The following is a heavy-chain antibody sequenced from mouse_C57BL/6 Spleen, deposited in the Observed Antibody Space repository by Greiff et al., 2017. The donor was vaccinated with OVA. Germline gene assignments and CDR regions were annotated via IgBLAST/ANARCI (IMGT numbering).Heavy chain of an antibody. CDR1: GYTFTDYE. V-gene: IGHV1-15*01. J-gene: IGHJ1*03. D-gene: IGHD1-1*01. CDR2: IDPETGGT. Sequence: VKLMESGAELVRPGASVTLSCKASGYTFTDYEMHWVKQTPVHGLEWIGAIDPETGGTAYNQKFKGKAILTADKSSSTAYMELRSLTSEDSAVYYCTRSGAYYGSSYWYFDVWGTGTTVTVSS. CDR3: TRSGAYYGSSYWYFDV.